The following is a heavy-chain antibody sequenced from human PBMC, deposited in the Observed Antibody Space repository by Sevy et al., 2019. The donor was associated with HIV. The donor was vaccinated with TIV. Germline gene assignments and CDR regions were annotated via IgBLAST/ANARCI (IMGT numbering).Heavy chain of an antibody. J-gene: IGHJ4*02. V-gene: IGHV1-2*02. Sequence: ASVKVSCKASGYTFTGYYIHWVRQAPGLRLEWMGWISPNSGGTNYAQKFQGRVTMTRDTSISTAYMELSRLKSNDTAVYYCTRGPSGFSGSDLAYWGQRTLVTVSS. CDR1: GYTFTGYY. CDR3: TRGPSGFSGSDLAY. D-gene: IGHD3-22*01. CDR2: ISPNSGGT.